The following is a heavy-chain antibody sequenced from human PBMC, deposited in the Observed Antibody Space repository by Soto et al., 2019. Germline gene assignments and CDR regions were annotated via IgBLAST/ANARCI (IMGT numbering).Heavy chain of an antibody. D-gene: IGHD1-1*01. CDR1: GFSFDEYS. V-gene: IGHV3-43*01. CDR2: INRDGDNT. Sequence: EVHLVESGGAVVQPGGSLRLSCAASGFSFDEYSMHWVRQAPGKGLEWVSLINRDGDNTYYADSVKGRFTISRDNSKNSLYLHTSSLRIEDTAFYYCVKVLTKSSWNAGLDSWGQGTLVTVSS. J-gene: IGHJ4*02. CDR3: VKVLTKSSWNAGLDS.